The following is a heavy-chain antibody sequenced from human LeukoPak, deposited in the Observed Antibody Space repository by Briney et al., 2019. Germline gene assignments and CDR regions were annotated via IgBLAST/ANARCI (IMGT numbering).Heavy chain of an antibody. CDR3: AKDGYDSSGYYTTPFDY. CDR2: ISGSGGST. J-gene: IGHJ4*02. V-gene: IGHV3-23*01. D-gene: IGHD3-22*01. CDR1: GFTFSSYA. Sequence: TGGSLRLSCAASGFTFSSYAMSWVRQAPGKGLEWVSAISGSGGSTYYADSVKGRFTISRDNPKNTLYLQMNSLRAEDTAVYYCAKDGYDSSGYYTTPFDYWGQGTLVTVSS.